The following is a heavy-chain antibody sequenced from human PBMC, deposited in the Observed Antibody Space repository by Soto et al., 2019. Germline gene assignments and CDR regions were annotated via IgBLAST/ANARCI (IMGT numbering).Heavy chain of an antibody. CDR1: GYTFTGYY. D-gene: IGHD6-19*01. Sequence: ASVKVSCKASGYTFTGYYMHWVRQAPGQGLEWMGWINPNSGGTNYAQKFQGRVTMTRDTSISTAYMELSRLRSDDTAVYYCARDQVIAVAGYYYYNGMDVWGQGTTVTVSS. CDR3: ARDQVIAVAGYYYYNGMDV. CDR2: INPNSGGT. J-gene: IGHJ6*02. V-gene: IGHV1-2*02.